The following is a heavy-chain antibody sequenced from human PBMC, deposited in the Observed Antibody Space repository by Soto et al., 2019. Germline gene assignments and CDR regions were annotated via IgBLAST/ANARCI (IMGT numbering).Heavy chain of an antibody. CDR3: ARDKKGIAARRGGDY. D-gene: IGHD6-6*01. CDR1: GFTFSSYG. V-gene: IGHV3-33*01. CDR2: IWYDGSNK. Sequence: QVQLVESGGGVVQPGRSLRLSCAASGFTFSSYGMHWVRQAPGKGLEWVAVIWYDGSNKYYADSVKGRFTISRDNSKNTLYLQMNSLRAEDTAVYYCARDKKGIAARRGGDYWGQGTLVTVSS. J-gene: IGHJ4*02.